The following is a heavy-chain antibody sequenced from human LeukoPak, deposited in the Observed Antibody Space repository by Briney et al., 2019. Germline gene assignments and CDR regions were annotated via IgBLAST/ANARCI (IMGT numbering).Heavy chain of an antibody. CDR3: AREGDYSNYLPFDY. Sequence: SETLSLTCTVSGGSISSYYWSWIRQPAGKGLEWIGRIYISGSGSTNYNPSLKSRVTLSVDTSKNQFSLKLSSVTAADTAVYYCAREGDYSNYLPFDYWGQGTLVTVSS. CDR1: GGSISSYY. D-gene: IGHD4-11*01. J-gene: IGHJ4*02. CDR2: IYISGSGST. V-gene: IGHV4-4*07.